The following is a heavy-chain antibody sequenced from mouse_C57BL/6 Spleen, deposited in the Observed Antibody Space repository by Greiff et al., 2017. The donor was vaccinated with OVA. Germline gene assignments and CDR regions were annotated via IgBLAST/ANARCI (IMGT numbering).Heavy chain of an antibody. CDR3: ARGVGLRQGWYFDV. Sequence: QVQLQQPGTELVKPGASVKLSCKASGYTFTSYWLHWVKQRPGQGLEWIGNINPSNGGTNYNEKFKSKATLTVDKSSSTAYMQLSSLTSEDSAVYYCARGVGLRQGWYFDVWGTGTTVTVSS. CDR2: INPSNGGT. V-gene: IGHV1-53*01. CDR1: GYTFTSYW. J-gene: IGHJ1*03. D-gene: IGHD2-2*01.